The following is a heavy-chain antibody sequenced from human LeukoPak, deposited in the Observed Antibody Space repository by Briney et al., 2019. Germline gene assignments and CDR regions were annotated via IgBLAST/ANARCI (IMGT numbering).Heavy chain of an antibody. CDR1: GFTFSSYG. Sequence: GGSLRLSCAASGFTFSSYGMNWVRQAPGKGLEWVSSISSSSSHIYYADSVKGRFTISRDNAKNSLYLQMNSLRAEDTAVYYCARSITIFGVVTQYFDYWGQGTLVTVSS. CDR3: ARSITIFGVVTQYFDY. D-gene: IGHD3-3*01. CDR2: ISSSSSHI. V-gene: IGHV3-21*01. J-gene: IGHJ4*02.